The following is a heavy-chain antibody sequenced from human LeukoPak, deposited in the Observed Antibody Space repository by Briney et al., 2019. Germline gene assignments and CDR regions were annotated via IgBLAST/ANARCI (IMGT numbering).Heavy chain of an antibody. CDR3: ARDPCSYYPHSMPGSWFDP. CDR1: GGSISSSSYY. V-gene: IGHV4-39*07. D-gene: IGHD3-22*01. Sequence: KPSETLSLTCTVSGGSISSSSYYWGWIRQPPGKGLEWIGSIYYSGSTYYNPSLKSRVTISVDTSKNQFSLKLSSVTAADTAVYYCARDPCSYYPHSMPGSWFDPWGQGTLVTVSS. J-gene: IGHJ5*02. CDR2: IYYSGST.